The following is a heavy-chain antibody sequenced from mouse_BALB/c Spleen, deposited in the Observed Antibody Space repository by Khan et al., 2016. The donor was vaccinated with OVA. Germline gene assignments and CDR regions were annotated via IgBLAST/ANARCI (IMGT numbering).Heavy chain of an antibody. CDR3: ARDGDYMDY. D-gene: IGHD2-13*01. Sequence: EVQLQESGPDLVKPSQSLSLTCTVTGYSITSGYSWHWIRQFPGNKLEWLGYIYYSGIINFNPSLKSRISITRDTSKNQFFLQLNSVTAEDTATYYCARDGDYMDYWGQGTSVTVSS. CDR2: IYYSGII. V-gene: IGHV3-1*02. CDR1: GYSITSGYS. J-gene: IGHJ4*01.